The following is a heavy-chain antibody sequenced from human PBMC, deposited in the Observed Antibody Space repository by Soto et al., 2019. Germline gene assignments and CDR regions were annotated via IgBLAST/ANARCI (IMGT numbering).Heavy chain of an antibody. CDR1: GFTFNNYW. CDR3: VRGSVYNWRGDY. CDR2: INSDGSTT. Sequence: EVQLVESGGGLVQPGGSLRLSCAASGFTFNNYWMHWVRQAPGKGLVWVSRINSDGSTTGNADSVKGRFTISRDNAKNTLYLQMNSLRAEDTAVYYCVRGSVYNWRGDYWGQGTLVTVSS. D-gene: IGHD1-20*01. V-gene: IGHV3-74*01. J-gene: IGHJ4*02.